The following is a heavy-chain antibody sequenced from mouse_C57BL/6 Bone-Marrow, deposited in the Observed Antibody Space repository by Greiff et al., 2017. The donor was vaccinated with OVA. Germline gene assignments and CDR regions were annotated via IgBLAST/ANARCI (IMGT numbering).Heavy chain of an antibody. Sequence: VQLQQPGAELVMPGASVKLSCKASGYTFTSYWMHWVKQRPGQGLEWIGEIDPSDSYTNYNQKFKGKSTLTVDKSSSTAYMKLSSLTSEDSAVYYCAIYAMDYWGQGTSVTVSS. CDR1: GYTFTSYW. CDR3: AIYAMDY. V-gene: IGHV1-69*01. J-gene: IGHJ4*01. CDR2: IDPSDSYT.